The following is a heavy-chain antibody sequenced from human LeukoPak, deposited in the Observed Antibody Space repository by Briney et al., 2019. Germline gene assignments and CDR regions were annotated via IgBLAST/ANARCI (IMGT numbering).Heavy chain of an antibody. CDR3: ARVVPHAYYFDY. J-gene: IGHJ4*02. Sequence: SETLSLTCTVSGGSVRSSNYYWGWIRQPPGKGLEWIGNIYYSGSTYYNPSLKSRVSISVDTSKNQFSLKLSSVTAADTAVYYCARVVPHAYYFDYWGQGTLVTVSS. D-gene: IGHD2-15*01. V-gene: IGHV4-39*01. CDR1: GGSVRSSNYY. CDR2: IYYSGST.